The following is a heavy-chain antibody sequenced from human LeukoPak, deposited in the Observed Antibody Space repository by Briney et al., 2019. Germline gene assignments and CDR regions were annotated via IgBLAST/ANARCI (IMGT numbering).Heavy chain of an antibody. CDR2: IYYSGST. Sequence: SESLSLTCTVSGASISSYYWSWIRQPPGKGLEWLGYIYYSGSTNYNPSLKSRVTISVDTSKNQFSLKLSSVTAADTAVYYCARRSRGYSGYDPYRADYWGQGTLVTVSS. CDR1: GASISSYY. J-gene: IGHJ4*02. CDR3: ARRSRGYSGYDPYRADY. V-gene: IGHV4-59*08. D-gene: IGHD5-12*01.